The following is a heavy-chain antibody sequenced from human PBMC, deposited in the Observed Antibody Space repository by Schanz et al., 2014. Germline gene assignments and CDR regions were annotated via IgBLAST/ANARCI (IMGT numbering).Heavy chain of an antibody. CDR2: INGDGSST. CDR3: ARSTSMYFLQ. J-gene: IGHJ1*01. Sequence: VQLVESGGGVVQPGRSLRLSCAVSGFTFSSYWMHWVRQVPGKGPVWVSRINGDGSSTLYADSVKGRFTISRDNAKNTLYLQMNSLRAEDTAVYYCARSTSMYFLQWGQGTLVTVSS. CDR1: GFTFSSYW. D-gene: IGHD2-2*01. V-gene: IGHV3-74*02.